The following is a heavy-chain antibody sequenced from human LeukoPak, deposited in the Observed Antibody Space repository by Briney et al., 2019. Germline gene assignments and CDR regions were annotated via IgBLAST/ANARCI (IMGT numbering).Heavy chain of an antibody. J-gene: IGHJ4*02. CDR2: ISSNGGST. CDR3: VKFLNEPGFEY. V-gene: IGHV3-64D*06. CDR1: GFTFSSYA. D-gene: IGHD2/OR15-2a*01. Sequence: GGSLRLSCSASGFTFSSYAMHWGRQAPGKGLEYVSAISSNGGSTYYADSVKGRFTISRDNSKNTLYLQMSSLRAEDTAVYYCVKFLNEPGFEYWGQGTLVTVSS.